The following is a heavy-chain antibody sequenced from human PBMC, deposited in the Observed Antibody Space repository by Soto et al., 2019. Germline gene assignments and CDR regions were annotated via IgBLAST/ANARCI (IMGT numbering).Heavy chain of an antibody. CDR1: GFAFSSHP. CDR3: ARRVIGSSRAFDI. J-gene: IGHJ3*02. Sequence: GGSLRLSCAASGFAFSSHPMSWVRQAPEKGLEWVAGISDGGDLTYNADSVRGRFTISRDNSRNTLYLQMNSLRAEDTAVYYCARRVIGSSRAFDIWGQGTMVTV. D-gene: IGHD3-10*01. CDR2: ISDGGDLT. V-gene: IGHV3-23*01.